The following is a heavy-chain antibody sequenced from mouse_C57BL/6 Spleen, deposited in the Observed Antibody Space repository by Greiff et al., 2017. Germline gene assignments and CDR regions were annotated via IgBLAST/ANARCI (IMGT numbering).Heavy chain of an antibody. D-gene: IGHD1-1*01. CDR3: ARDYYGSSYVYFDY. CDR2: ISSGSSTI. J-gene: IGHJ2*01. Sequence: EVNLVESGGGLVKPGGSLKLSCAASGFTFSDYGMHWVRQAPEKGLEWVAYISSGSSTIYYADTVKGRFTISRDNAKNTLFLQMTSLRSEDTAMYYCARDYYGSSYVYFDYWGQGTTLTVSS. V-gene: IGHV5-17*01. CDR1: GFTFSDYG.